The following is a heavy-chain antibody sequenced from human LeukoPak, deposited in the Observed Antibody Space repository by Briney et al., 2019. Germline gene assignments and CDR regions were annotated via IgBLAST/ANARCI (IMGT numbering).Heavy chain of an antibody. Sequence: SETLSLTCTVSGGSISSSSYYWGWIRQPPGKGLEWIVSIYYSGSTYYNPSLKSRVTISVDTSKNQFSLKLSSVTAADTAVYYCARENYVWGSYRYSPYFDYWGQGTLVTVSS. CDR2: IYYSGST. CDR1: GGSISSSSYY. J-gene: IGHJ4*02. CDR3: ARENYVWGSYRYSPYFDY. V-gene: IGHV4-39*07. D-gene: IGHD3-16*02.